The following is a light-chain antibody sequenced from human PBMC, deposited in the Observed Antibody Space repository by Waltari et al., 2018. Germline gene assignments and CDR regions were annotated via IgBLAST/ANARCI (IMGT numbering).Light chain of an antibody. J-gene: IGKJ4*01. CDR2: KAS. CDR1: QSISSW. V-gene: IGKV1-5*03. Sequence: IQLTQSPSTVSASVGDRVPITCRASQSISSWLAWYQQKPGKAPNLLISKASNLQSGVPSRFSGSGSGTEFTLTISSLQPDDFATYYCQQYDDYIPLTFGGGTTVESK. CDR3: QQYDDYIPLT.